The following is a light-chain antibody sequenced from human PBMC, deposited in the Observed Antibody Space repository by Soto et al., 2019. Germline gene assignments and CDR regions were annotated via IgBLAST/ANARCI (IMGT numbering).Light chain of an antibody. CDR3: QHYGGSSWT. CDR2: GAS. CDR1: QSVSSSY. Sequence: EFVLTQSPGTLSLSPGERATLSCRASQSVSSSYLAWYHQKPGQAPRLLIFGASTRATGIPDRFSGSGSGTDFTLTISRLEPEDFAVYYCQHYGGSSWTFGQGTKVDIK. V-gene: IGKV3-20*01. J-gene: IGKJ1*01.